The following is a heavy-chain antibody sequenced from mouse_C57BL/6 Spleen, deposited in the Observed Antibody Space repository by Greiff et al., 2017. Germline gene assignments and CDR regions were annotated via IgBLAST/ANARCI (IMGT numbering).Heavy chain of an antibody. CDR1: GFTFSDYY. CDR2: INYDGSST. J-gene: IGHJ4*01. D-gene: IGHD2-2*01. CDR3: ARGERGYDDYYAMDY. V-gene: IGHV5-16*01. Sequence: EVQRVESEGGLVQPGSSMKLSCTASGFTFSDYYMAWVRQVPEKGLEWVANINYDGSSTYYLDSLKSRFIISRDNAKNILYLQMSSLKSEDTATYYCARGERGYDDYYAMDYWGQGTSVTVSS.